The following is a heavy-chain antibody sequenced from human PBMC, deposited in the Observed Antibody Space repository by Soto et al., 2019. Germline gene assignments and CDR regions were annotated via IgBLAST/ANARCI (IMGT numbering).Heavy chain of an antibody. CDR2: IIPIFGTA. Sequence: QVQLVQSGAEVKKPGSSVKVSCKASGGTVSSYAISWVRQAPGQGLEWMGGIIPIFGTANYAQKFQGRVTITADKSTSTAYMELSSLRSEDTAVYYCARGATYVDTAMVGGFDYWGQGTLVTVSS. J-gene: IGHJ4*02. CDR3: ARGATYVDTAMVGGFDY. V-gene: IGHV1-69*06. D-gene: IGHD5-18*01. CDR1: GGTVSSYA.